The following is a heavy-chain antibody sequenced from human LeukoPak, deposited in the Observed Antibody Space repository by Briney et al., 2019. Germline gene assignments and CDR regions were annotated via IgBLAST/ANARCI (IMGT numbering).Heavy chain of an antibody. CDR2: IIPIFGTA. CDR1: GYTFTGYY. Sequence: ASVKVSCKASGYTFTGYYMHWVRQAPGQGLEWMGGIIPIFGTANYAQKFQGRVTITADESTSTAYMELSSLRSEDTAVYYCARRSYYGDSFYYFDYWGQGTLVTVSS. CDR3: ARRSYYGDSFYYFDY. D-gene: IGHD4-17*01. V-gene: IGHV1-69*13. J-gene: IGHJ4*02.